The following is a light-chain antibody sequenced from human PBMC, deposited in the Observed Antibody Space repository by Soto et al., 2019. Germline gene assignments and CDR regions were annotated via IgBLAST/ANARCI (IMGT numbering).Light chain of an antibody. Sequence: EIVLTQSPGTLSLSPGERATLSCRASQSVSSSYLAWYQQKPGQAPRLLIYGASSSATGIPDRFSGSGSGTDLTLTISILEPEDFAVYYCQQYGSSPPRYIFGQGTKLEIK. CDR1: QSVSSSY. CDR3: QQYGSSPPRYI. J-gene: IGKJ2*01. V-gene: IGKV3-20*01. CDR2: GAS.